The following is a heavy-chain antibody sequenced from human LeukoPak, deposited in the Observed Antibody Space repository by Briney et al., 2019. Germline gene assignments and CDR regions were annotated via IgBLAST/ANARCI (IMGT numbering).Heavy chain of an antibody. CDR2: ISGSGGST. Sequence: PGGSLRLSCAASGFTFSSYAMSWVCQAPGKGLEWVSAISGSGGSTYYADPVKGRFTISRDNSKNTLYLQMNSLRAEDTAVYYCAKGDIVVVPAAKDEFGFDYWGQGTLVTVSS. D-gene: IGHD2-2*01. J-gene: IGHJ4*02. CDR3: AKGDIVVVPAAKDEFGFDY. CDR1: GFTFSSYA. V-gene: IGHV3-23*01.